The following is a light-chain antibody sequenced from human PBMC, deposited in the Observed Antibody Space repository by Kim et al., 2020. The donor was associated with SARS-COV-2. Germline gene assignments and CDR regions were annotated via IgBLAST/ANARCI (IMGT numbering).Light chain of an antibody. CDR1: QNIGSH. Sequence: YVGERVTITCRASQNIGSHLNWYQQRPGKVPKLLIHAASRLQSGGPSRFSGSGSGTDFTLTINSLQPEDFATYYCQQSYRVRALSFGGGTKVDIK. V-gene: IGKV1-39*01. J-gene: IGKJ4*01. CDR2: AAS. CDR3: QQSYRVRALS.